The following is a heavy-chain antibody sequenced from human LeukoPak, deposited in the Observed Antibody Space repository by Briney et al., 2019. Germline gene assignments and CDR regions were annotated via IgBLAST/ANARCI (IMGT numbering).Heavy chain of an antibody. Sequence: SETLSLTCSVTGDFFSGSTSDWAWIRQPPGKGLEWIGNIYYRGSTPYSPSLESRVTISVDTSKNQFSLRLNSVTAADTAVYYCARVGVRTYCGSGCYSDYFDSWGQGTLVTVSS. CDR2: IYYRGST. CDR3: ARVGVRTYCGSGCYSDYFDS. D-gene: IGHD2-21*02. CDR1: GDFFSGSTSD. J-gene: IGHJ4*02. V-gene: IGHV4-39*07.